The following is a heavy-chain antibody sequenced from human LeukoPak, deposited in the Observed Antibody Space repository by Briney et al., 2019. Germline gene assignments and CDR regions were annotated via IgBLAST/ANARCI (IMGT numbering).Heavy chain of an antibody. Sequence: PSETLSLTCTVSGGSISSYYWSWIRQPPEKGLEWIAYLFYSGSTDYNPSLESRVTISVDTSKNQFSLKLRSVTAADTAVYYCATVAVIRGVTYFDYWGQGTLVTVSS. CDR3: ATVAVIRGVTYFDY. J-gene: IGHJ4*02. V-gene: IGHV4-59*01. CDR2: LFYSGST. D-gene: IGHD3-10*01. CDR1: GGSISSYY.